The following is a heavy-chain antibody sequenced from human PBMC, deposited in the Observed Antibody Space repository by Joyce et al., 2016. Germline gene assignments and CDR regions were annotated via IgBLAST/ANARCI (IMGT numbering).Heavy chain of an antibody. V-gene: IGHV3-30-3*01. D-gene: IGHD5-18*01. Sequence: QVQLLESGGGVVQPGRSLRLSCAASGFTFTTFAMHWVRQAPGKGLEWVAVISYDGSNRYYADSVKGRFIISRDNSRNTLFLQMNNLRTEDTAVYYCARDRYTYAQTIDLWGQGTLVTVSS. CDR2: ISYDGSNR. CDR3: ARDRYTYAQTIDL. J-gene: IGHJ5*02. CDR1: GFTFTTFA.